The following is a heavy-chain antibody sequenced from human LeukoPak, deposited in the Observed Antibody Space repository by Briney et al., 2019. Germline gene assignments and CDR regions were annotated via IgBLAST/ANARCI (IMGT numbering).Heavy chain of an antibody. CDR1: GYTFTSYG. D-gene: IGHD6-13*01. CDR2: ISAYNGNT. CDR3: AREVVAAAGTWDYYYYMDV. J-gene: IGHJ6*03. V-gene: IGHV1-18*01. Sequence: EASVKVSCKASGYTFTSYGISWVRQAPGQGLEWMGWISAYNGNTNYAQKLQGRVAMTTDTSTSTAYMELRSLRSDDTAVYYCAREVVAAAGTWDYYYYMDVWGKGTTVTIFS.